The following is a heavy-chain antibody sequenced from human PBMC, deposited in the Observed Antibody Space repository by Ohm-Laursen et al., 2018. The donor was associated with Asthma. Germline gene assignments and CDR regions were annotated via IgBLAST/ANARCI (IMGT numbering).Heavy chain of an antibody. V-gene: IGHV3-72*01. CDR1: GFTFSDYY. CDR3: TRDAFGLGAD. J-gene: IGHJ4*01. D-gene: IGHD1-26*01. CDR2: IRNKATSYST. Sequence: SLRLSCTASGFTFSDYYMDWVRQAPGKGLELVGRIRNKATSYSTDYAASVKGRFTISRDDSKNSLYLQMNSLKTEDTAVYYCTRDAFGLGADWGQGTLVTVSS.